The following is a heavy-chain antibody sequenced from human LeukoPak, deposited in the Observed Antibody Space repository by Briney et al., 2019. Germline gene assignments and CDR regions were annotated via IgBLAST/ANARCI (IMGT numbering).Heavy chain of an antibody. CDR2: INPSSGST. CDR1: GYMFSNYY. V-gene: IGHV1-46*01. Sequence: ASVKVSCKASGYMFSNYYIHWVRQAPGQGLEWTGMINPSSGSTAYAQKLQGRLTMTRDTSTSTVYMELSSLKSEDTAVYYCAREAQYYLDYWGQGTRDTVSS. J-gene: IGHJ4*02. D-gene: IGHD4-11*01. CDR3: AREAQYYLDY.